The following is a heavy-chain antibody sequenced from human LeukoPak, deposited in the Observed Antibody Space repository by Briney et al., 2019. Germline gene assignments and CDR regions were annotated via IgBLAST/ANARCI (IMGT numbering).Heavy chain of an antibody. V-gene: IGHV4-34*01. CDR1: GGSFSGYY. Sequence: SETLSLTCAVYGGSFSGYYWSWIRQPPGKGLEWIGEINHSGSTNYNPSLKSRVTISVDTSKNQFSLKLSSVTAADTAVYYCARVRLDIVATINYFDYWGQGTLVTVSS. J-gene: IGHJ4*02. CDR3: ARVRLDIVATINYFDY. D-gene: IGHD5-12*01. CDR2: INHSGST.